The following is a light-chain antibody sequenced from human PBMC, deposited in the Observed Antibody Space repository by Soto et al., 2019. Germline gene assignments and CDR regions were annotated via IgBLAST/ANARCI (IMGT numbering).Light chain of an antibody. J-gene: IGLJ1*01. CDR1: SSDVGSYNL. CDR2: EVS. CDR3: CSYAGSSTPLI. Sequence: SVLTQPASVSGSPGQSITISCTGTSSDVGSYNLVSWYQQHPGKAPKLMIYEVSKRPSGVSNRFSGSKSGNTASLTISGLQAEDEADYYCCSYAGSSTPLIFGTGPKVPVL. V-gene: IGLV2-23*02.